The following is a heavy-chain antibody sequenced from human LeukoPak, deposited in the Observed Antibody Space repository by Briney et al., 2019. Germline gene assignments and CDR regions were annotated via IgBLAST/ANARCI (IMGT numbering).Heavy chain of an antibody. D-gene: IGHD5-18*01. CDR3: ARGKGYSYAALFDC. V-gene: IGHV5-51*01. CDR2: IYPGDSDI. CDR1: GYRFTSYW. J-gene: IGHJ4*02. Sequence: GESLKISSKGSGYRFTSYWIGWARPMTGKGLEWMGIIYPGDSDIRYSPSFQGQVTISADKSISTAYLQWSSLKASDTAMYYCARGKGYSYAALFDCWGQGTLVTVSS.